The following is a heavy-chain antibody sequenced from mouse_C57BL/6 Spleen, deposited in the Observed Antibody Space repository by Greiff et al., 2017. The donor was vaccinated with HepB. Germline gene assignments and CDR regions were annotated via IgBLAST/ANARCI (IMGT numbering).Heavy chain of an antibody. D-gene: IGHD2-4*01. J-gene: IGHJ4*01. CDR2: IDPEDGET. Sequence: VQLQQSGAELVKPGASVKFSCTASGFNIKDYYMHWVKQRTEQGLEWIGRIDPEDGETKYAPKFQGKATITADTSSNTAYLQVSSLTSEDTAVYYCARSNDYGYAMDYWGQGTSVTVSS. V-gene: IGHV14-2*01. CDR1: GFNIKDYY. CDR3: ARSNDYGYAMDY.